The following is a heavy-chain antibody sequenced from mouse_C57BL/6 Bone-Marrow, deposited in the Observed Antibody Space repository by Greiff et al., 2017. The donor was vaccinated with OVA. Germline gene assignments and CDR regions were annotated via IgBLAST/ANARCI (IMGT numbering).Heavy chain of an antibody. CDR2: INPNNGGT. CDR3: ARRVYGNYVGFAY. CDR1: GYTFTDYY. J-gene: IGHJ3*01. D-gene: IGHD2-1*01. Sequence: VQLQQSGPELVKPGASVKISCKASGYTFTDYYMNWVKQSHGKSLEWIGDINPNNGGTSYNQKFKGKATLTVDKSSSTAYMELRSLTSEDSAVYYCARRVYGNYVGFAYWGQGTLVTVSA. V-gene: IGHV1-26*01.